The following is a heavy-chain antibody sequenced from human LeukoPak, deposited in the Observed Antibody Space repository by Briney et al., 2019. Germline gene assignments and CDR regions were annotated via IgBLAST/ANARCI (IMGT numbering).Heavy chain of an antibody. D-gene: IGHD3-10*01. V-gene: IGHV4-30-4*01. CDR1: GSSISSGDYY. CDR3: ARVYGTVWFGIDC. CDR2: IYYSGST. Sequence: SETLSLTCTVSGSSISSGDYYWSWLRQPPGKGLEWIGYIYYSGSTYYNPSLKSRATISVDTSKNQFSLKLSSVTAADTAVYYCARVYGTVWFGIDCWGQGTLVTVSS. J-gene: IGHJ4*02.